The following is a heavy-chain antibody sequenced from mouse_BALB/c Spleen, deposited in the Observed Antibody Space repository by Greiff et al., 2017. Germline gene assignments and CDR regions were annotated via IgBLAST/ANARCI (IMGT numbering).Heavy chain of an antibody. D-gene: IGHD1-1*01. CDR3: ARSGIYYYGSYFDY. J-gene: IGHJ2*01. CDR1: GFTFSSYT. V-gene: IGHV5-9*03. CDR2: ISSGGGNT. Sequence: EVKLVESGGGLVKPGGSLKLSCAASGFTFSSYTMSWVRQTPEKRLEWVATISSGGGNTYYPDSVKGRFTISRDNAKNNLYLQMSSLRSEDTALYYCARSGIYYYGSYFDYWGQGTTLTVSS.